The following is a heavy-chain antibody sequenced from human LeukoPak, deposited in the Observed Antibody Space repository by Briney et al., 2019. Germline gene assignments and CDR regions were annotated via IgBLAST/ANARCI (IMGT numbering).Heavy chain of an antibody. CDR1: GYSITSGYY. D-gene: IGHD3-3*01. CDR3: ARDFGMLMPFYFFDY. Sequence: PSETLSLTCTVSGYSITSGYYWGWIRQPPGKGLEWIGSIYHSGSTFYNPSLKSRVTISVDTSKNQFSLKLSSVTAADTAVYYCARDFGMLMPFYFFDYWGQGTLVTVSS. J-gene: IGHJ4*02. V-gene: IGHV4-38-2*02. CDR2: IYHSGST.